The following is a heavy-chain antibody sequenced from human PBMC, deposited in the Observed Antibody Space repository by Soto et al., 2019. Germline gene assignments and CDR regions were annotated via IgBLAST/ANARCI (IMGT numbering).Heavy chain of an antibody. CDR3: AISLTVTPYYFDY. J-gene: IGHJ4*02. V-gene: IGHV3-23*01. D-gene: IGHD4-17*01. Sequence: PGGSLRLSCAASGFTFSSYAMSWVRQAPGKGLEWVSAISGSGGSTYYADSVKGRFTISRDNSKNTLYLQMNSLRAEDTAVYYCAISLTVTPYYFDYWGQGTLVTAPQ. CDR1: GFTFSSYA. CDR2: ISGSGGST.